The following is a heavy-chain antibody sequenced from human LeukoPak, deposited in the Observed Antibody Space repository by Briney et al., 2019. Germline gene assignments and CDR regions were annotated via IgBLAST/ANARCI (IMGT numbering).Heavy chain of an antibody. D-gene: IGHD5-24*01. CDR3: ARAGRPRWLQWSPYYYYYMDV. J-gene: IGHJ6*03. CDR1: GYTFTSYD. Sequence: LWASVKVSCKASGYTFTSYDINWVRQATGQGLEWMGWMNPNSGNTGYAQKFQGRVTITRNTSISTAYMELSSLRSEDTAVYYCARAGRPRWLQWSPYYYYYMDVWGKGTTVTVSS. V-gene: IGHV1-8*03. CDR2: MNPNSGNT.